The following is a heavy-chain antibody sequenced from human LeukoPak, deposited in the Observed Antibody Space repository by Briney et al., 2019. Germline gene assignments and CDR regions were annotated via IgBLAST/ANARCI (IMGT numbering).Heavy chain of an antibody. D-gene: IGHD6-13*01. Sequence: QPGRSLRLSCAGSGFTFDDYAIDWVRQAPGKGLEWVSAIGWNIGSTGYADSVKGRFTISRDNAKNSLYLQMNSLRAEDTALYYCARGRRGSNTGITASGWGFHFDYWGQGTLVTVSS. CDR1: GFTFDDYA. CDR2: IGWNIGST. V-gene: IGHV3-9*01. J-gene: IGHJ4*02. CDR3: ARGRRGSNTGITASGWGFHFDY.